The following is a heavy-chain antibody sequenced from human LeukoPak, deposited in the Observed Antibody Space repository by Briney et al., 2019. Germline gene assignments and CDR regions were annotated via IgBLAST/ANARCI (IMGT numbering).Heavy chain of an antibody. CDR1: GFTFSSYE. D-gene: IGHD6-25*01. CDR3: ARDGTPSYSSGWVYMDV. Sequence: PGGSLRLSCAASGFTFSSYEMNWVRQAPGKGLEWVSYISSSGSTIYYADSVKGRFTISRDNAKNSLYLQMISLRGEDTAVYYCARDGTPSYSSGWVYMDVWGKGTTVTISS. J-gene: IGHJ6*04. V-gene: IGHV3-48*03. CDR2: ISSSGSTI.